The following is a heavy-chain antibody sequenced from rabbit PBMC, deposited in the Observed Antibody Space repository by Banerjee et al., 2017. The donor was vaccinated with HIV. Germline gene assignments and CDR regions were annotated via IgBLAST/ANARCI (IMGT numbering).Heavy chain of an antibody. Sequence: QEQVEESGGGLVQPEGSLTLTCTASGLDFSSSYWICWVRHAPGKGLEWIGCIYTGSSGSTYYAHWMIGRFTISKTSSTTVTLPLNRLTAADTATYFCARSAAGFPDGFDPWGPGTLVTVS. CDR2: IYTGSSGST. V-gene: IGHV1S45*01. D-gene: IGHD4-2*01. CDR1: GLDFSSSYW. CDR3: ARSAAGFPDGFDP. J-gene: IGHJ2*01.